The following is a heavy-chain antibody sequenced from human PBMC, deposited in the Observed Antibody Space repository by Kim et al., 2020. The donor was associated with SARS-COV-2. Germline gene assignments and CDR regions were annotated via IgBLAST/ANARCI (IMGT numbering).Heavy chain of an antibody. J-gene: IGHJ6*02. CDR3: TGRVLIWFGELLYRRNRTGSIPGAREPWSPSPQDGMDV. CDR1: RFTFTKAW. Sequence: GGSLRLSCAASRFTFTKAWMNWVRQAPGKGLEWVGRIKSKTDGGTTHYAAPVKGRFTISRDDSKNMLYLQMNSLKTEDTAVYYCTGRVLIWFGELLYRRNRTGSIPGAREPWSPSPQDGMDVWGQGTTVTVSS. CDR2: IKSKTDGGTT. D-gene: IGHD3-10*01. V-gene: IGHV3-15*01.